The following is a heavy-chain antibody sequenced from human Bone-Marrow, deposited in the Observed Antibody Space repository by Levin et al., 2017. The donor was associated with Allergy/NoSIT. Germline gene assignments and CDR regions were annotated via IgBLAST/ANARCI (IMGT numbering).Heavy chain of an antibody. V-gene: IGHV4-39*01. Sequence: SETLSLTCTVSGGSISSSSYYWGWIRQPPGKGLEWIGSIYYSGSTYYNPSLKSRVTISVDTSKNQFSLKLSSVTAADTAVYYCASNLLYDYPFSPWGQGTLVTVSS. CDR3: ASNLLYDYPFSP. CDR2: IYYSGST. J-gene: IGHJ5*02. D-gene: IGHD4-11*01. CDR1: GGSISSSSYY.